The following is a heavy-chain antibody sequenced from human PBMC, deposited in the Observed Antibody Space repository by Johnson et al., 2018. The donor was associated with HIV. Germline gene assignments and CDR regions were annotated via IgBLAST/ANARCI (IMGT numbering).Heavy chain of an antibody. Sequence: VQLVESGGGLVQPGRSLRLSCAASGFTFDDYAMHWVRQAPGKGLEWVSGISWNSGSIGYADSVKGRFTISRDNAKNSLYLQMNSLRAEDTALYYCARDRVPAAIGLAYRGAFDIWGQGTMVTVSS. V-gene: IGHV3-9*01. CDR1: GFTFDDYA. CDR2: ISWNSGSI. CDR3: ARDRVPAAIGLAYRGAFDI. J-gene: IGHJ3*02. D-gene: IGHD2-2*02.